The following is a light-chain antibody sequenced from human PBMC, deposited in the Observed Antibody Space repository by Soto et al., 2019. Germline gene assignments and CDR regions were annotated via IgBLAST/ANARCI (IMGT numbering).Light chain of an antibody. CDR2: DAS. Sequence: DIQMTQSPSSLSASVGDRVTTTCRASQAIGSWLAWYQQKPGKAPTSLIYDASNLQTEVPSRFSGSGSGTDFTLTISGLQPEDSATYYCQQYNSYPLTFGGGTMVEIK. CDR1: QAIGSW. J-gene: IGKJ4*01. V-gene: IGKV1D-16*01. CDR3: QQYNSYPLT.